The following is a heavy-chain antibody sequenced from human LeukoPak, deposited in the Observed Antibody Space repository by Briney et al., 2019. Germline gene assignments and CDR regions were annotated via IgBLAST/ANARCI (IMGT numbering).Heavy chain of an antibody. D-gene: IGHD4-17*01. CDR1: GFTFSSYA. CDR2: ISFDGTDA. CDR3: ARARAPVTRISSFDI. Sequence: PGTSLRLSCAASGFTFSSYAIHGGRQAPRKGLEWVAVISFDGTDAFYADSVKGRFTISRDNSKNTLYLQMNSLRADDTAVYYCARARAPVTRISSFDIWGQGTLVTVSP. J-gene: IGHJ3*02. V-gene: IGHV3-30*04.